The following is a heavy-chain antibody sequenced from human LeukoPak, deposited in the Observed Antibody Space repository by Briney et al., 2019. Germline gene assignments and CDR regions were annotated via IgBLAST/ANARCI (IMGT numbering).Heavy chain of an antibody. J-gene: IGHJ4*02. V-gene: IGHV4-59*01. D-gene: IGHD2-15*01. Sequence: SETLSLTCTVSGGSITNYYWSWIRQPPGKGLEWIGYVYYSGSTNYNPSLKSRVTISVDTSKNQFSLKLTPVTAADTAVFYCARGRIGGNYWGQGTLVTVSS. CDR3: ARGRIGGNY. CDR2: VYYSGST. CDR1: GGSITNYY.